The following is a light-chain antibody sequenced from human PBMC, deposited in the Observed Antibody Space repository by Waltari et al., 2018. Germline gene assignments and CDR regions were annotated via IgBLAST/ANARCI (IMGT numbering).Light chain of an antibody. CDR2: VNSDGSH. CDR1: SGHSSNI. Sequence: QLVLTQYPSASASLGASVKLTCTLNSGHSSNITAWHQQQPEKGPRYLMKVNSDGSHSKGDEIPDRFSGSSSGAERYLTISSLQSEDEADYYCQTGGHGTWVFGGGTKLTVL. J-gene: IGLJ3*02. V-gene: IGLV4-69*01. CDR3: QTGGHGTWV.